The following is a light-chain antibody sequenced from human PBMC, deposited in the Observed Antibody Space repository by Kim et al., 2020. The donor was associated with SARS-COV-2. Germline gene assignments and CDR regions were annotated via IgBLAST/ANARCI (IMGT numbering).Light chain of an antibody. J-gene: IGKJ4*01. CDR1: QGIGSW. Sequence: ASVGDRVTISCRASQGIGSWLAWYQQRPGKAPKLLSYGASSLQSGIPSRFSGNGSGTDFTLSISSLQPEDFATYYCQKTNSFPLTFGGGTKVDIK. V-gene: IGKV1-12*01. CDR3: QKTNSFPLT. CDR2: GAS.